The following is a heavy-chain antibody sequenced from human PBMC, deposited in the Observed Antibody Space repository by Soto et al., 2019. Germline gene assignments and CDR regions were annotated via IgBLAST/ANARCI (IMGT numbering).Heavy chain of an antibody. D-gene: IGHD4-17*01. V-gene: IGHV1-69*12. Sequence: QVQLVQSGAEVKKPGSSVKVSCKASGGTFSSYAISWVRQAPGQGLEWMGGIIPIFGTANYAQKLQGRVTITADESTSTANMELSSLRSEDTAVYYCATSGSGYGDYYWWFDPWGQGTLVTVSS. CDR2: IIPIFGTA. CDR3: ATSGSGYGDYYWWFDP. J-gene: IGHJ5*02. CDR1: GGTFSSYA.